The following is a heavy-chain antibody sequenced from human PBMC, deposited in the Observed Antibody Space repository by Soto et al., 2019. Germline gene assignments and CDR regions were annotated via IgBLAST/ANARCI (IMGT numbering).Heavy chain of an antibody. CDR1: GFTFDDYT. J-gene: IGHJ4*02. CDR3: AKAGAYNYGSYFDY. V-gene: IGHV3-43*01. CDR2: ISWDGGIT. D-gene: IGHD5-18*01. Sequence: LRLSCAASGFTFDDYTMQWVRQAPGKGLEWVSLISWDGGITYYADSVKGRFTISRDNSKNSLYLQMNSLTTEDTALYYCAKAGAYNYGSYFDYWGQGTLVTVSS.